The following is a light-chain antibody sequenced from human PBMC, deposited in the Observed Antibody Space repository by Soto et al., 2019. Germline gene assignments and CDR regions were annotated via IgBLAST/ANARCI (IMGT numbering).Light chain of an antibody. Sequence: QSVLTQPPSVSGAPGQRVTISCTGSSSNIGAGYDVHWYQQLPGTAPKLLIYCNSNRPSGVPDRFSGSKSGTSASLAITGLQAEDEADYYCQSYDSSLSGLYVFGTGTKV. CDR3: QSYDSSLSGLYV. CDR2: CNS. CDR1: SSNIGAGYD. J-gene: IGLJ1*01. V-gene: IGLV1-40*01.